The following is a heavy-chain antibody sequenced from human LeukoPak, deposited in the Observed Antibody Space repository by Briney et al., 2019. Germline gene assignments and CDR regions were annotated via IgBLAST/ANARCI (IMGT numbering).Heavy chain of an antibody. J-gene: IGHJ4*02. V-gene: IGHV3-23*01. CDR2: ISGSGAGT. D-gene: IGHD2-8*01. CDR3: AKMVREFYTISYYFDY. Sequence: GGSLRLSCAVSGFTFSSYAMNWVRQAPGKGLEWVSGISGSGAGTYYADSVKGRFTISRDNSKNTLYLQMNGLRAEDTAVYYCAKMVREFYTISYYFDYWGQGTLVTVSS. CDR1: GFTFSSYA.